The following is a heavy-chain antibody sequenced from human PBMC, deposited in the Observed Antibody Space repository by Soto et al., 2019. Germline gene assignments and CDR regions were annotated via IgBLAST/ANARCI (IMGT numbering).Heavy chain of an antibody. CDR3: ATPYYFNH. J-gene: IGHJ1*01. D-gene: IGHD3-16*01. CDR1: GFMFSAYT. CDR2: ISDDSSYI. Sequence: GGSLRLSCAASGFMFSAYTMNWVRQAPGKGLEWLSSISDDSSYIDYADSLRGRFTVSRDNARNSLYLQIDSLGVEDTAVYYCATPYYFNHWGPGPLGTAPQ. V-gene: IGHV3-21*06.